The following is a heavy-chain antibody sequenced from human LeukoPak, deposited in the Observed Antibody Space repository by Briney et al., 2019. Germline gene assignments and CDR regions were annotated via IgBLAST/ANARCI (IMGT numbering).Heavy chain of an antibody. CDR3: ARGGRWQQLVLDY. J-gene: IGHJ4*02. D-gene: IGHD6-13*01. V-gene: IGHV1-46*01. CDR2: INPSGGST. Sequence: ASVKVSCKASGYTFTGYYMHWVRQAPGQGLEWMGIINPSGGSTSYAQKFQGRVTMTRDTSTNTVYMDLASLRSEDTAVYYCARGGRWQQLVLDYWGQGTLVIVSS. CDR1: GYTFTGYY.